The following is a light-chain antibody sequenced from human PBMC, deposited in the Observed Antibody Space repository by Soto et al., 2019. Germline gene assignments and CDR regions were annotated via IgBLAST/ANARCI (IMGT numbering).Light chain of an antibody. J-gene: IGLJ3*02. CDR3: SSYTTSSTQV. V-gene: IGLV2-14*01. CDR2: EVS. Sequence: QSALTQPASVSGSPGQSITISCTGTSSDVGYYNYVSWYQHHPGKAPKLMIYEVSNRPSGVSNRFSGSKSGNTASLTISGVQAEDEADYYCSSYTTSSTQVFGGGTKLTVL. CDR1: SSDVGYYNY.